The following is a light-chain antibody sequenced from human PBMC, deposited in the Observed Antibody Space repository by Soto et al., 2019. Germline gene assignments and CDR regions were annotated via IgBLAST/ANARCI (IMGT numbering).Light chain of an antibody. J-gene: IGKJ1*01. CDR2: DAS. CDR1: QSVSSS. V-gene: IGKV3-15*01. Sequence: EIVMTQSPVILSVSPGERATLSCRASQSVSSSLAWYQQKPGQAPRLLIYDASTRATGIPPRFSGSGCGTEFTLIISSLQSEDFAVYYCQQYNNWPPWTFGQGTKVEIK. CDR3: QQYNNWPPWT.